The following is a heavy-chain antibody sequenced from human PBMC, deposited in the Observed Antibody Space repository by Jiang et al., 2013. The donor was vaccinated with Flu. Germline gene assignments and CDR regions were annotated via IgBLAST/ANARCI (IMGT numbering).Heavy chain of an antibody. Sequence: GFTFSSYTMNWVRQAPGKGLEWVSSITGNSAYIYYADSVKGRFTISRDNAKNSLYLQMNSLRAEDTAVYYCVRDKTWLHDAFDMWGQGTLVTVSS. CDR1: GFTFSSYT. CDR2: ITGNSAYI. D-gene: IGHD5-24*01. V-gene: IGHV3-21*01. J-gene: IGHJ3*02. CDR3: VRDKTWLHDAFDM.